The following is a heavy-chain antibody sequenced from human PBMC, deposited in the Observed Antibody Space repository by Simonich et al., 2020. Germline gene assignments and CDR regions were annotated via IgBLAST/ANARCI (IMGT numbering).Heavy chain of an antibody. CDR2: IYYSGST. CDR3: ARLPDY. Sequence: QVQLQESGPGLVKPSETLSLTCTVSGGSISSYYWSWIRQPPGKGLEWIGYIYYSGSTHYNPSPKSRVTISVDTSKNQFSLKLSSVTAADTAVYYCARLPDYWGQGTLVTVSS. J-gene: IGHJ4*02. V-gene: IGHV4-59*08. CDR1: GGSISSYY.